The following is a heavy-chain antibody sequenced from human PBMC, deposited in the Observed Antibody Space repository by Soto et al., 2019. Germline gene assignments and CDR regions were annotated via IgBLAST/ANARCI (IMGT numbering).Heavy chain of an antibody. CDR1: GGSIDRSNYY. V-gene: IGHV4-39*01. CDR2: TYYNGNA. CDR3: ARHFVAVVIKGWGY. J-gene: IGHJ4*02. D-gene: IGHD3-10*01. Sequence: PSETLSLTCNVSGGSIDRSNYYWDWLRQPPGKGLEWIGTTYYNGNAYYNPSLRSRVSMSVDTSKNQFSLKLISVTAADTAVYYCARHFVAVVIKGWGYWGQGKLLTVSS.